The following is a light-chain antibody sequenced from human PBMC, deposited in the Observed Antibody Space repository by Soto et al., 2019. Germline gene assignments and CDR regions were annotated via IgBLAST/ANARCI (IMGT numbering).Light chain of an antibody. CDR3: QQRSNSPIT. J-gene: IGKJ5*01. V-gene: IGKV3-11*01. CDR2: DAS. Sequence: EIVLTQSPATLSLSPGERATLSCRASQSVSSYLAWYQQKPGQAPRLLIYDASNRATGIPARFSGSGSGTDFTLTISSLEPEHFAVYYCQQRSNSPITFGQGTRLEIK. CDR1: QSVSSY.